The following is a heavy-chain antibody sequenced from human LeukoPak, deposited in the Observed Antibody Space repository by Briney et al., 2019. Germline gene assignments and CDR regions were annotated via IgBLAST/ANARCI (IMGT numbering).Heavy chain of an antibody. CDR2: ISSSSSYI. J-gene: IGHJ3*02. CDR1: GFTFSSYS. Sequence: GGSLGLSCAASGFTFSSYSMNWVRQAPGKGLEWVSSISSSSSYIYYADSVKGRFTISRDNAKNSLYLQMNSLRAEDTAVYYCARDGYGDYDWGAFDIWGQGTMVTVSS. V-gene: IGHV3-21*01. CDR3: ARDGYGDYDWGAFDI. D-gene: IGHD4-17*01.